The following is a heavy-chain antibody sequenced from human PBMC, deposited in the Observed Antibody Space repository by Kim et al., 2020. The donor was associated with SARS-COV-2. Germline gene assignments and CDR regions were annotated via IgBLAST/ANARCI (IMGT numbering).Heavy chain of an antibody. CDR2: IDGDGSMT. CDR3: ARDENWSLDY. V-gene: IGHV3-74*01. D-gene: IGHD1-1*01. Sequence: GGSLRLSCAASGFTFSSHWMYWVRQAPGKGLVWVSRIDGDGSMTNYADSVKGRFTISRDNAKSTLYLQMNSLRVDDTAVYYCARDENWSLDYWGQGTLVTVSS. J-gene: IGHJ4*02. CDR1: GFTFSSHW.